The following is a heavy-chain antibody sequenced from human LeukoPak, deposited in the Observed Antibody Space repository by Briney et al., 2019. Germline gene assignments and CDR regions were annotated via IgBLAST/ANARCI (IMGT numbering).Heavy chain of an antibody. J-gene: IGHJ4*02. V-gene: IGHV4-59*01. CDR2: IYYSGST. CDR3: GRTVVAATEYFDY. Sequence: PSETLSLTCTVSGGSISSYYWSWIRQPPGKGLEWIGYIYYSGSTNYNPSLKSRVTISVDTSKNQFSLKLSSVTAADTAVYYCGRTVVAATEYFDYWGQGTLVTVSS. D-gene: IGHD2-15*01. CDR1: GGSISSYY.